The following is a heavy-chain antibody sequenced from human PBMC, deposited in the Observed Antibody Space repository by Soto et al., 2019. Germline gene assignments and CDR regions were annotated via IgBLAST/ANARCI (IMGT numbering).Heavy chain of an antibody. CDR2: TSNSGST. V-gene: IGHV4-31*03. CDR3: ARGGGSTKVDY. CDR1: GGSITSSGYY. J-gene: IGHJ4*02. Sequence: QVQLQESGPGLVKPSQTLSLTCTVSGGSITSSGYYWSWIRQHPGEGLEWIGFTSNSGSTSYNPSPKSRVTISVDTSSNQFSLKLKSVTAADTAVYSCARGGGSTKVDYWGQGTLVTVSP. D-gene: IGHD2-2*01.